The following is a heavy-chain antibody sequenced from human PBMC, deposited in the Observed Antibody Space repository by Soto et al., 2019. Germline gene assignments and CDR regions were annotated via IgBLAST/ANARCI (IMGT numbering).Heavy chain of an antibody. CDR2: IYYSGST. V-gene: IGHV4-31*03. J-gene: IGHJ4*02. CDR1: GGNIGGGGDY. CDR3: ARSSTSANYFDY. Sequence: SETHSLTCSVSGGNIGGGGDYWSWISQHPGKGLEWIGYIYYSGSTYYNPSLKSRVTISVDTSKNQFSLKLSSVTAADTAVYYCARSSTSANYFDYWGQGTLVTVS. D-gene: IGHD2-2*01.